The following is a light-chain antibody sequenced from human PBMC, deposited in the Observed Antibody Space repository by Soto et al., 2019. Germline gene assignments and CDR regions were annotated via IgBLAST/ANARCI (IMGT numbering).Light chain of an antibody. CDR3: MQALQTLPA. J-gene: IGKJ5*01. Sequence: DIVMPQSPLSLPVTPGEPASISCRSSQSLLHSNGYNYLDWYLQKPGQSPQLLIYLGSNRASGVPDRFSGSGSGTDFTLKISRVEAEDVGVYYCMQALQTLPAFGQGTRLEI. CDR2: LGS. V-gene: IGKV2-28*01. CDR1: QSLLHSNGYNY.